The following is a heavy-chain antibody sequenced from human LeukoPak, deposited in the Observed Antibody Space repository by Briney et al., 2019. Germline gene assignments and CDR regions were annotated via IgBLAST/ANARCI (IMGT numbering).Heavy chain of an antibody. CDR2: ITPNSGGT. J-gene: IGHJ3*02. D-gene: IGHD4-17*01. CDR1: GYTFTGYY. V-gene: IGHV1-2*06. CDR3: ARDLIYGDYAFDI. Sequence: GASVKVSCKASGYTFTGYYMHWVRQAPGRGLEWMGRITPNSGGTNYAQKFQGRVTMTRDTSISTAYMELSRLRSDDTAVYYCARDLIYGDYAFDIWGQGTMVTVSS.